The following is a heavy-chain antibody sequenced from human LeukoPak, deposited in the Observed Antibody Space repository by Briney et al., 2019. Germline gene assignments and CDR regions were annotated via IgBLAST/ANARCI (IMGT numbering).Heavy chain of an antibody. J-gene: IGHJ4*02. CDR3: ATDQGPYGSGKPLPADY. V-gene: IGHV1-24*01. CDR2: FDPEDGET. D-gene: IGHD3-10*01. CDR1: GYTLTELS. Sequence: ASVKVSCKVSGYTLTELSMHWVRQAPGKGLEWMGGFDPEDGETIYAQKFQGRVTMTEDTSTDTAYMELSSLRSEDTAVYYCATDQGPYGSGKPLPADYWGQGTLVTVSS.